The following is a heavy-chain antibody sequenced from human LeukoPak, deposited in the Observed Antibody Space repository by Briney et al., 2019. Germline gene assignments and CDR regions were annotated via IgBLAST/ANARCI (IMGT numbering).Heavy chain of an antibody. D-gene: IGHD3-10*01. V-gene: IGHV4-34*01. Sequence: SETLSLTCAVYGGSFSGYYWSWIRQPPGKGLEWIGEINHSGSTNYNPSLKSRVTISVDTSKNQFSLKLSPVTAADTAVYYCARTKLNYGSGSYPFDYWGQGTLVTVSS. CDR3: ARTKLNYGSGSYPFDY. J-gene: IGHJ4*02. CDR1: GGSFSGYY. CDR2: INHSGST.